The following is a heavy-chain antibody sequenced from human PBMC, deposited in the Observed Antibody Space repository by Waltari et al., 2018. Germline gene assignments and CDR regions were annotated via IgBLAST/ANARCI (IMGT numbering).Heavy chain of an antibody. V-gene: IGHV3-33*06. CDR1: GFTFSSYG. Sequence: QVQLVESGGGVVQPGRSLRLSCAASGFTFSSYGMHWVRQAPGKGLEWVAVIWYDGSNKYYADSVKGRFTISRDNSKNTLYLQMNSLRAEDTAVYYCAKSLYSSSSRSDAFDIWGQGTMVTVSS. D-gene: IGHD6-6*01. CDR2: IWYDGSNK. J-gene: IGHJ3*02. CDR3: AKSLYSSSSRSDAFDI.